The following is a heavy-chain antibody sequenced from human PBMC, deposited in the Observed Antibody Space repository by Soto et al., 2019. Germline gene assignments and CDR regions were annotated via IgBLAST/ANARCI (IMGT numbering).Heavy chain of an antibody. J-gene: IGHJ6*02. CDR2: IHYSGSI. D-gene: IGHD2-21*02. CDR1: GGSISYEYYH. CDR3: AREDDGGDRDYYGLDV. V-gene: IGHV4-30-4*08. Sequence: SETLSLTCTVSGGSISYEYYHWTWIRQSPGKGLEWIGYIHYSGSIIYNPSFKSRVTISVDTSKNQFSLQLSSVTAADTAVYFCAREDDGGDRDYYGLDVWGQGATVTVSS.